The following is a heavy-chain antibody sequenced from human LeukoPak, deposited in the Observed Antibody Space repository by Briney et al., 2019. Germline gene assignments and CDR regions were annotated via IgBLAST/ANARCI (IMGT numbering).Heavy chain of an antibody. CDR3: ARALGIKGRKYYFDY. Sequence: SQTLSLTCAVSGGSISSGGYSWSWIRQPPGKGLEWIGYIYHSGSTYYNPSLKSRVTISVDRSKNQFSLKLSSVTAADTAVYYCARALGIKGRKYYFDYWGQGTLVTVSS. D-gene: IGHD7-27*01. CDR1: GGSISSGGYS. V-gene: IGHV4-30-2*01. J-gene: IGHJ4*02. CDR2: IYHSGST.